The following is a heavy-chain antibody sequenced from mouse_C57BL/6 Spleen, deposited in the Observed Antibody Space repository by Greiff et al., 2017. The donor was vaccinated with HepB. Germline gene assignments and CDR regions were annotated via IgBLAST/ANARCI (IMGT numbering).Heavy chain of an antibody. J-gene: IGHJ4*01. V-gene: IGHV5-4*01. CDR1: GFTFSSYA. D-gene: IGHD6-1*01. Sequence: EVQLVESGGGLVKPGGSLKLSCAASGFTFSSYAMSWVRQTPEKRLEWVATISDGGSYTYYPDNVKGRFTISRDNAKNNLYLQMSHLKSEDTAMYYCARDSPWAMDYWGQGTSVTVSS. CDR3: ARDSPWAMDY. CDR2: ISDGGSYT.